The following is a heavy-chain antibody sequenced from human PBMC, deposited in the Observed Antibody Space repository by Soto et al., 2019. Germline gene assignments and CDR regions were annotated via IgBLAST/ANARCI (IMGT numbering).Heavy chain of an antibody. CDR2: VSYDGGKK. Sequence: GSLRLACSASGLDFRNYGIHWVRQAPGKGLEWLAVVSYDGGKKYYADSVKGRFTVSRDNSKKTVYVQMSSLGPEDTAVYYCARDSSAGGSPFDYWGKGSLVTVSS. V-gene: IGHV3-30*03. D-gene: IGHD2-15*01. CDR1: GLDFRNYG. CDR3: ARDSSAGGSPFDY. J-gene: IGHJ4*02.